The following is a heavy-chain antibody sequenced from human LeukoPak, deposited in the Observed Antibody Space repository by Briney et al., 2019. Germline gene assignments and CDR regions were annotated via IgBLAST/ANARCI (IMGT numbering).Heavy chain of an antibody. J-gene: IGHJ5*02. V-gene: IGHV1-69*15. CDR2: INTIFGQA. CDR1: GGTFSSYA. CDR3: ARVDENWFDP. Sequence: GSSVKVSCKASGGTFSSYAISWVRQAPGQGLDGSDTINTIFGQANYTQKFQGRVTITADESTSTAYMEPSSLSSEDTAVYYCARVDENWFDPWGQGALVTVSS.